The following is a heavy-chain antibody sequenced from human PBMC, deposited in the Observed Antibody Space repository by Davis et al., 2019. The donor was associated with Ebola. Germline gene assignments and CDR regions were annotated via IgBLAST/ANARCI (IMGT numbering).Heavy chain of an antibody. V-gene: IGHV1-69*13. CDR1: GGTFSSYA. J-gene: IGHJ5*02. CDR2: IIPIFGTA. CDR3: ARAHIRTIFGVVIIDWFDP. Sequence: SVKVSCKASGGTFSSYAISWVRQAPGQGLEWMGGIIPIFGTANYAQKFQGRVTITADESTSTAYMELRSLRSDDTAVYYCARAHIRTIFGVVIIDWFDPWGQGTLVTVSS. D-gene: IGHD3-3*01.